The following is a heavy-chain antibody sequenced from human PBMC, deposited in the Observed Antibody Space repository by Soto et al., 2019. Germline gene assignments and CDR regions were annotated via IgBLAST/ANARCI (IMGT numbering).Heavy chain of an antibody. CDR1: GYTFTSYG. CDR2: ISAYNGNT. Sequence: QVQLVQSGAEVKKPGASVKVSCKASGYTFTSYGISWVRQAPGQGLEWMGWISAYNGNTNYAQKLQGRVTMTTDTSTSTDYKELRSLRSDDTAVYYCERVDFDSSSWYYFDYWGEGTRVTVSS. J-gene: IGHJ4*02. V-gene: IGHV1-18*04. D-gene: IGHD6-13*01. CDR3: ERVDFDSSSWYYFDY.